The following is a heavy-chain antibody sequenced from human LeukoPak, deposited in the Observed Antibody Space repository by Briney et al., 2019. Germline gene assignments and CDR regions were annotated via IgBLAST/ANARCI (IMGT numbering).Heavy chain of an antibody. CDR3: ARDRRGLRFLEWLPLYGMDV. V-gene: IGHV4-31*03. Sequence: SETLSLTCTVPGGSISSGGYYWSRIRLHPGKGLEWIGYIYYSGSTYYNPSLKSRVTISVDTSKNQFSLKLSSVTAADTAVYYCARDRRGLRFLEWLPLYGMDVWGQGTTVTVSS. D-gene: IGHD3-3*01. CDR2: IYYSGST. J-gene: IGHJ6*02. CDR1: GGSISSGGYY.